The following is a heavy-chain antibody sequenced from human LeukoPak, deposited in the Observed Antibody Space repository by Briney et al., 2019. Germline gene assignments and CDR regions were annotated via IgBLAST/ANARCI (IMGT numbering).Heavy chain of an antibody. V-gene: IGHV1-2*04. CDR3: VRGPPIITMIPTEAFDI. Sequence: ASVKVSCKASGYTFTGYYMHWVRQAPGQGLEWMGWINPNSGGTNYAQKFQGWVTMTRDTSISTAYMELSRLRSDDTAVYYCVRGPPIITMIPTEAFDIWGQGTMVTVSS. J-gene: IGHJ3*02. D-gene: IGHD3-22*01. CDR2: INPNSGGT. CDR1: GYTFTGYY.